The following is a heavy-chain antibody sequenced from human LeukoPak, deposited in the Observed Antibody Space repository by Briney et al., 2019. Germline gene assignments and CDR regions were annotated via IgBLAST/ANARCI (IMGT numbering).Heavy chain of an antibody. CDR2: IYSDSST. D-gene: IGHD6-19*01. Sequence: PGGSLRLSCAASGFTVSSNYMSWVRQAPGRGLEWVSIIYSDSSTYYADSVKGRFTIFRDIPKNTLYLQMNSLRAEDTAMYYCARSVAGPYDAFDIWGQGTMVTVSS. J-gene: IGHJ3*02. CDR3: ARSVAGPYDAFDI. CDR1: GFTVSSNY. V-gene: IGHV3-53*01.